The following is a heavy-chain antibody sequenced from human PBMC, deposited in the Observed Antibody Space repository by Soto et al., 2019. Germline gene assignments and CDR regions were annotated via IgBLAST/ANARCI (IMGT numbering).Heavy chain of an antibody. D-gene: IGHD6-19*01. CDR3: ARDTSGWSLNGLDV. CDR1: GSAITRYY. Sequence: QVDLVQSGAEVKKPGASVTISCKASGSAITRYYIHWVRQAPGRGLEWMGIINPGGGSASYAQKFPDRGNIDKDTSTGTVYMDLRSLRTEDTAVYYCARDTSGWSLNGLDVWGQGTTVNVSS. V-gene: IGHV1-46*01. J-gene: IGHJ6*02. CDR2: INPGGGSA.